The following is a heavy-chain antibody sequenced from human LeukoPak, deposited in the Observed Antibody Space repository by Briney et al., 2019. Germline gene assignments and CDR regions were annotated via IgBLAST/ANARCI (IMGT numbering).Heavy chain of an antibody. V-gene: IGHV3-23*01. CDR2: ITNSGGDT. CDR1: GFTFSTCA. Sequence: GGSLRLSCAASGFTFSTCAMSWVRQAPGTGLEWVSSITNSGGDTWHADSVKGRLTISRDNSKNTLFLQMNSLRAEDTALYYCAKGSSSSRPYYFDDWGQGTLVTVSS. D-gene: IGHD6-6*01. J-gene: IGHJ4*02. CDR3: AKGSSSSRPYYFDD.